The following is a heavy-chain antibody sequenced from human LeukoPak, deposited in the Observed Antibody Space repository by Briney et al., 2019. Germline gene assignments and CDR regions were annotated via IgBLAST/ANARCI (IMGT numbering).Heavy chain of an antibody. CDR3: AKDSITGVSHPGWFDP. CDR1: GFTFSSYG. J-gene: IGHJ5*02. D-gene: IGHD6-13*01. V-gene: IGHV3-30*02. Sequence: GGSLRLSCAASGFTFSSYGMHWVRQAPGKGLEWVAFIRYDGSNKYYADSVKGRFTISRDNSKNTLYLQVNSLRAEDTAVYYCAKDSITGVSHPGWFDPWGQGTLVTVSS. CDR2: IRYDGSNK.